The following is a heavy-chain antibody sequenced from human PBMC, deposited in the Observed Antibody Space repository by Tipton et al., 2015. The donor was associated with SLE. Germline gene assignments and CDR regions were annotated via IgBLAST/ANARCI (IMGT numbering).Heavy chain of an antibody. CDR3: ARPVAGTGGAFDP. D-gene: IGHD6-19*01. Sequence: ISGKGLEWMGIIYPGDSDTRYSPSFQGQVTISADKSISTAYLQWSSLKASDTAMYYCARPVAGTGGAFDPWGQGTLVTVSS. CDR2: IYPGDSDT. V-gene: IGHV5-51*01. J-gene: IGHJ5*02.